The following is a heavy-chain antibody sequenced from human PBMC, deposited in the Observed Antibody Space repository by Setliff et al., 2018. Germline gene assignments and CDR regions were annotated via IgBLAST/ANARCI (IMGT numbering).Heavy chain of an antibody. CDR3: GRPLVGVTTGFEN. V-gene: IGHV4-38-2*02. CDR2: IDHSGST. J-gene: IGHJ4*02. CDR1: GGSIGSGYY. Sequence: SETLSLTCIVSGGSIGSGYYWGWIRQPPGKGLEWIGSIDHSGSTHYNPSLKSRVTISVDTAKNQFSLKLRSVTAADTAVYYCGRPLVGVTTGFENWGQGTLVTVSS. D-gene: IGHD1-26*01.